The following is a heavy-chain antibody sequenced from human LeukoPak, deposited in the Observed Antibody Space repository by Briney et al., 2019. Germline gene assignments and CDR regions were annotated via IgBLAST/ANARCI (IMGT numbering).Heavy chain of an antibody. CDR1: GYTFTSYA. D-gene: IGHD3-10*01. Sequence: ASVKVSCKASGYTFTSYAMNWVRQAPGQGLEWMGWINTNTGNPTYAQGFTGRFVFSLDTSVSTAYLQISSLKAEDTAVYYCASSSMVRGVIITLSWGQGTLVTVSS. J-gene: IGHJ5*02. V-gene: IGHV7-4-1*02. CDR3: ASSSMVRGVIITLS. CDR2: INTNTGNP.